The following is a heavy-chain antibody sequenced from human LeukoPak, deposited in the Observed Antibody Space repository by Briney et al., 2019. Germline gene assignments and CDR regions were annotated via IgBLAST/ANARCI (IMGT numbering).Heavy chain of an antibody. D-gene: IGHD3-22*01. CDR2: ISSGSSYI. J-gene: IGHJ3*02. Sequence: PGGSLRLSCAASGFTFSSYNMNWVRQAPGKGLEWVSSISSGSSYIYYADSVKGRFTISRDNSKNTLYLQMNSLRAEDTAVYYCARDLYDSSESAFDIWGQGTMVTVSS. CDR1: GFTFSSYN. V-gene: IGHV3-21*01. CDR3: ARDLYDSSESAFDI.